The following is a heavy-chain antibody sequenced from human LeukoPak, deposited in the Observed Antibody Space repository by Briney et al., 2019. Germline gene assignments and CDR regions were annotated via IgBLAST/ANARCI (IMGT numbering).Heavy chain of an antibody. V-gene: IGHV1-8*02. J-gene: IGHJ4*02. CDR3: ATLHRSAYYDSSGNNDF. CDR1: GYTFTSYA. CDR2: MNPKSGNT. Sequence: ASVKVSCKASGYTFTSYAMNWVRQATGQGLEWMGWMNPKSGNTGYAQKFQDRVTMTRDTSTSTAYMELSSLRSEDTAVYYCATLHRSAYYDSSGNNDFWGQGSLVTVSS. D-gene: IGHD3-22*01.